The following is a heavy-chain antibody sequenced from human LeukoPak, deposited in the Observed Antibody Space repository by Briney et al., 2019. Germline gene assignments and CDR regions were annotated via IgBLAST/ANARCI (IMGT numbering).Heavy chain of an antibody. CDR1: GFTFSSYA. CDR2: ISHDGSNK. J-gene: IGHJ4*02. Sequence: GRSLRLSCAASGFTFSSYAMHWVRQAPGKGLEWVAVISHDGSNKYYADSVKGRFTISRDNSKNTLYLQMNSLRAEDTAVYYCASSVNCSSTSCPRGVLRYFDWPIDHWGQGTLVTVSS. D-gene: IGHD3-9*01. CDR3: ASSVNCSSTSCPRGVLRYFDWPIDH. V-gene: IGHV3-30*04.